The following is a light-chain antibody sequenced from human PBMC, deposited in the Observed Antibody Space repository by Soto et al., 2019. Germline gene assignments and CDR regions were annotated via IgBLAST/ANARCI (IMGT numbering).Light chain of an antibody. CDR2: RNN. CDR1: SSNIGSNY. CDR3: AASDDSLSGVV. Sequence: QSVLTQPPSASGTPGQRVTISGSGSSSNIGSNYVFWYQHLPGTAPQLLIYRNNQRPSGVPVRFSGSKSGTSASLAISGLRSEDETDYYCAASDDSLSGVVFGGGTKLTVL. V-gene: IGLV1-47*01. J-gene: IGLJ2*01.